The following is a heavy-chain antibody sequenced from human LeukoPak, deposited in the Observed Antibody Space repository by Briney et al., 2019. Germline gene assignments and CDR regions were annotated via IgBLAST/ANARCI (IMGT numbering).Heavy chain of an antibody. CDR3: ARGDTMIVVAH. Sequence: PAETQSPTCTVSGGSIRTHYGKWLRLPPGKGLGWIVFFHYTWITNYNPSLKSRVTVSVDTSKNQFSLRWSSVTAADTAVYYCARGDTMIVVAHWGQGTLVTVSS. CDR1: GGSIRTHY. D-gene: IGHD3-22*01. V-gene: IGHV4-59*11. J-gene: IGHJ4*02. CDR2: FHYTWIT.